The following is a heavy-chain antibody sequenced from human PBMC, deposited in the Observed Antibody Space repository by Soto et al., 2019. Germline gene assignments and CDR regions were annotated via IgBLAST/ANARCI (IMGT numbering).Heavy chain of an antibody. J-gene: IGHJ4*02. D-gene: IGHD1-26*01. CDR2: INHSGST. CDR1: GGSFSGYY. V-gene: IGHV4-34*01. Sequence: SETLSLTCAVYGGSFSGYYWTWIRQPPGTGLEWIGEINHSGSTNYNPSLKSRVTISVDTSKNQFSLKLTSVTAADTGVYYCATGIAGSYAYWGPGTLVTVSS. CDR3: ATGIAGSYAY.